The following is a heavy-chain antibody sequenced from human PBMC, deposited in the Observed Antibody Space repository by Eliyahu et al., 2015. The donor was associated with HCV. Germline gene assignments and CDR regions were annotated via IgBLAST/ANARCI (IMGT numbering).Heavy chain of an antibody. J-gene: IGHJ5*02. D-gene: IGHD2-15*01. CDR1: GGSXXXSSYX. V-gene: IGHV4-39*01. Sequence: QLQLQESGPGLVKPSETLSLTCXVSGGSXXXSSYXWGWIRQPPGKGLEWIGSIYYSGSTYYNPSLKSRVTISVDTSKNQFSLKLSSVTAADTAVYYCARQSGYCSGGSCRGGFDPWGQGTLVTVSS. CDR3: ARQSGYCSGGSCRGGFDP. CDR2: IYYSGST.